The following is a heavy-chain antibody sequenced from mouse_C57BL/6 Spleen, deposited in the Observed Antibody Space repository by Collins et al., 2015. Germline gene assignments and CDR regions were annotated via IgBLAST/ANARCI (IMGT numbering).Heavy chain of an antibody. V-gene: IGHV1-69*02. Sequence: QVQLQQPGAELVRPGASVKLSCKASGYTFTNYWINWVKQRPGQGLEWIGNIYPSDSYTNYNQNFKDKATLTVDKSSSTAFMQLSSPTSEGSAVYFCTRDYSSNFLFFDFWGQGTTLTVSS. D-gene: IGHD1-1*01. CDR2: IYPSDSYT. CDR1: GYTFTNYW. J-gene: IGHJ2*01. CDR3: TRDYSSNFLFFDF.